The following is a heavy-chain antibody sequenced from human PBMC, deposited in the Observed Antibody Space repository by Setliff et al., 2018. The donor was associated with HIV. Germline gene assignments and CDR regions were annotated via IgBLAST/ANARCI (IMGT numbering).Heavy chain of an antibody. V-gene: IGHV2-5*02. Sequence: SGPTLVNPTQTLTLTCTFSGFSLSTSGVAVAWIRQPPGKALEWLALIYWDDDKHHSPSLKSRLTITKDTSKNQVVLTMTTMDPVDTATYYCAHQELGYCSGGSCPPPHAFDIWGQGTMVTVSS. J-gene: IGHJ3*02. CDR1: GFSLSTSGVA. D-gene: IGHD2-15*01. CDR3: AHQELGYCSGGSCPPPHAFDI. CDR2: IYWDDDK.